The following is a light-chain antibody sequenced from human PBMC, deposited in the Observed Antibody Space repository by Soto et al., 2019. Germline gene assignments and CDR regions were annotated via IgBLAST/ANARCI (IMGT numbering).Light chain of an antibody. CDR3: CSYAGSNNFVV. CDR1: SSDDGGYNY. V-gene: IGLV2-8*01. Sequence: QSVLTQPPSASGSPGQSVTFSCTGTSSDDGGYNYVSWYQQHPGKAPKLMIYEVSKRPSGVPDRFSGSKSGNTASLTVSGLQAEDEADYYCCSYAGSNNFVVFGGGTKLTVL. J-gene: IGLJ2*01. CDR2: EVS.